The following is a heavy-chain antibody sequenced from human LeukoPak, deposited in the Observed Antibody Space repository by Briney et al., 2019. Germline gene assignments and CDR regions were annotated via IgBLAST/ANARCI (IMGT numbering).Heavy chain of an antibody. D-gene: IGHD2-2*01. CDR2: ISAYNGKA. CDR3: ARVGSYCTSTSCFDY. CDR1: GYTFTSYG. V-gene: IGHV1-18*01. J-gene: IGHJ4*02. Sequence: ASVKVSCKASGYTFTSYGISWVRQAPGQGLEWMGWISAYNGKANYAQKVQGRVTMTADTSTSAAYMELRSLTSDDTAVYYCARVGSYCTSTSCFDYWGQGTLVTVSS.